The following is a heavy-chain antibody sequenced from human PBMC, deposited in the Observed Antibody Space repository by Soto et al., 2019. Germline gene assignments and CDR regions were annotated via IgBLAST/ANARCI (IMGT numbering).Heavy chain of an antibody. Sequence: QVQLVESGGGVVQPGRSLRLSCATSGFTFSSNAMHWVRQAPGKGLEWVAVISYDGSNKYYADSVKGRFTISRDNSKNTLYLQMNSLRADDTAVYYCASLVMPTVTSPFDYWGQGTLVTVSS. CDR1: GFTFSSNA. CDR3: ASLVMPTVTSPFDY. J-gene: IGHJ4*02. V-gene: IGHV3-30-3*01. D-gene: IGHD4-17*01. CDR2: ISYDGSNK.